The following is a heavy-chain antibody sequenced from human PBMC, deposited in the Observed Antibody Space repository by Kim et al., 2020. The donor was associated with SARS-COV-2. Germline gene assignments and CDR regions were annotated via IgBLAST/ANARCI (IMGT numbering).Heavy chain of an antibody. V-gene: IGHV3-74*01. Sequence: YADSGKGQFTNSRDNAKNTLYLQMNSLRAEDTAVYYCLRVDFWSGYSLDYWGQGTLVTVSS. CDR3: LRVDFWSGYSLDY. D-gene: IGHD3-3*01. J-gene: IGHJ4*02.